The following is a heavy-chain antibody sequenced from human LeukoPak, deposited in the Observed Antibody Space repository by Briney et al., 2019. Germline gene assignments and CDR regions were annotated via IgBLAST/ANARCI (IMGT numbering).Heavy chain of an antibody. J-gene: IGHJ5*02. CDR3: ARVMCSTSCYINP. CDR2: IYYSGST. V-gene: IGHV4-59*01. CDR1: GGSISSYY. Sequence: SETLSLTCTVSGGSISSYYWSWIRQPPGKGLEWIGYIYYSGSTNYNPSLKSRVTILVDTSKNQFSLKLSSVTAADTAVYYCARVMCSTSCYINPWGRGTLVTVSS. D-gene: IGHD2-2*02.